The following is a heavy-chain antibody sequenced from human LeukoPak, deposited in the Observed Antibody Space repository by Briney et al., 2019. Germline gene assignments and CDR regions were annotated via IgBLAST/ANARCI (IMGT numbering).Heavy chain of an antibody. CDR3: ARSSLGTITAGPFDY. Sequence: ASVKVSCKASGYTFSSYGIAWVRQAPGQGLEWMGWISGYNGNTNYAQKLLGRVSMTTDTSTTTAYMELRSLTSDDTALYYCARSSLGTITAGPFDYWGQGTLVTVSS. D-gene: IGHD5-12*01. CDR1: GYTFSSYG. J-gene: IGHJ4*02. V-gene: IGHV1-18*01. CDR2: ISGYNGNT.